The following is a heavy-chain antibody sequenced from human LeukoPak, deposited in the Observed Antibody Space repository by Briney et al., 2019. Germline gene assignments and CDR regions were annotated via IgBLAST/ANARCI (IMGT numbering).Heavy chain of an antibody. V-gene: IGHV3-33*01. D-gene: IGHD3-10*01. CDR3: ARAYYGSGSYPTMDY. J-gene: IGHJ4*02. CDR1: GFTFSSYG. Sequence: GGSLRLSCAASGFTFSSYGMHWVRQAPGKGLEWVAVIWYDGSNKYYADSVKGRFTISRDNSKNTLYLQMYSLRAEDTAVYYCARAYYGSGSYPTMDYWGQGTLVTVSS. CDR2: IWYDGSNK.